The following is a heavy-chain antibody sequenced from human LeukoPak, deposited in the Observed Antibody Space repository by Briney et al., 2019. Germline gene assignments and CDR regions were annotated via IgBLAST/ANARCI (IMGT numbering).Heavy chain of an antibody. CDR3: ATAPPQVAHYLPFDY. CDR1: GYTLTELS. D-gene: IGHD2-15*01. CDR2: FDPEDGET. Sequence: ASVKVSCKVSGYTLTELSMHWVRQAPGKGLEWMGGFDPEDGETIYAQKFQGRVTMTEDTSTDTAYLELSSLRSEDTAVYYCATAPPQVAHYLPFDYWGQGTLVTVSS. J-gene: IGHJ4*02. V-gene: IGHV1-24*01.